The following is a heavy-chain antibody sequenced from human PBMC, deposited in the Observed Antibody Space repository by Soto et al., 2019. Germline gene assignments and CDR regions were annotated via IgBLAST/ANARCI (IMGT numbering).Heavy chain of an antibody. Sequence: EVQLVESGGGLVQPGGSLRLSCAASGFTVSSNYMSWVRQAPGKGLEWVSVIYSGGSTYYADSVKGRFTISRDNSKNTLYLQMNSLRAEDTAVYYCARGAEMVPTDVYYFDYWGQGTLVTVSS. CDR1: GFTVSSNY. D-gene: IGHD2-8*01. CDR2: IYSGGST. J-gene: IGHJ4*02. CDR3: ARGAEMVPTDVYYFDY. V-gene: IGHV3-66*01.